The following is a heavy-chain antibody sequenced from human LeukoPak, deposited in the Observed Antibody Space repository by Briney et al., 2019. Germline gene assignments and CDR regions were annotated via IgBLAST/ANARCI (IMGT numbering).Heavy chain of an antibody. J-gene: IGHJ5*02. Sequence: SETLSLTCTVSGGSIGSTTYYCGWIRQPPGKGLEWIGSIYYSGSTYYNPSLKSRVTISLDTSKNQFSLKLTSVTAADTAVYYCARRKSYNWNYWFDPWGQGTLVTVSS. CDR2: IYYSGST. CDR1: GGSIGSTTYY. V-gene: IGHV4-39*01. CDR3: ARRKSYNWNYWFDP. D-gene: IGHD1-7*01.